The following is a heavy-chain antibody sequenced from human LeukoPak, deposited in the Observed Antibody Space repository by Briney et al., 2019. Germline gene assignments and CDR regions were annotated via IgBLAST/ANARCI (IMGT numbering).Heavy chain of an antibody. CDR3: ARESPSGYYFL. D-gene: IGHD3-22*01. CDR1: GHTFTSQG. J-gene: IGHJ4*02. Sequence: AAVKVSCKASGHTFTSQGISWVRQAPGQGLEWMGWISGYNDNTNYAEKVQDRVTMTIDTSRSTVYMELRSLTSDDTVVFCCARESPSGYYFLWGQGTLVTVSS. V-gene: IGHV1-18*01. CDR2: ISGYNDNT.